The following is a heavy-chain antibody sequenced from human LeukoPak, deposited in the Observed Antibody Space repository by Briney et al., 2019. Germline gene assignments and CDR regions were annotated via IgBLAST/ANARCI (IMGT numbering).Heavy chain of an antibody. CDR1: GFTLSSYA. CDR3: AKAPVTTCSGAYCYPFDY. J-gene: IGHJ4*02. Sequence: GGSLRLSCAASGFTLSSYAMSWARQGPGKGLEWVSAISVSGNTYHADSVKGRFTISRDSSRNTLYLQMNSLRAGDAAVYYCAKAPVTTCSGAYCYPFDYWSQGTLVTVSS. V-gene: IGHV3-23*01. D-gene: IGHD2-15*01. CDR2: ISVSGNT.